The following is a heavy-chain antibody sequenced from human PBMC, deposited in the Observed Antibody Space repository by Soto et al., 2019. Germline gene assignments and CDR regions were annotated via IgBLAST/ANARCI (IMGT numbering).Heavy chain of an antibody. Sequence: SVKVSCKASGGTFSSYAISWVRQAPGQGLEWMGGIIPIFGTANYAQKFQGRVTITADESTSTAYMELSSLRSEDTAVYYCARTRDDYGAPEDYYYGMDVWGQGTTVTVSS. V-gene: IGHV1-69*13. CDR1: GGTFSSYA. D-gene: IGHD4-17*01. J-gene: IGHJ6*02. CDR2: IIPIFGTA. CDR3: ARTRDDYGAPEDYYYGMDV.